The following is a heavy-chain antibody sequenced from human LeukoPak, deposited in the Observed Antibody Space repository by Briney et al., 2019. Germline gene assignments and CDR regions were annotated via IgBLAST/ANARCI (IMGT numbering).Heavy chain of an antibody. CDR3: ARSHSRITIFGVVTSNWFDP. V-gene: IGHV4-59*11. J-gene: IGHJ5*02. CDR1: GGSISSHY. CDR2: IYYSGST. D-gene: IGHD3-3*01. Sequence: SETLSLTCTVSGGSISSHYWSWIRQPPGKGLEWIGYIYYSGSTNYNPSLKSRVTISVDTSKNQFSLKLSSVTAADTAVYYCARSHSRITIFGVVTSNWFDPWGQGTLVTVSS.